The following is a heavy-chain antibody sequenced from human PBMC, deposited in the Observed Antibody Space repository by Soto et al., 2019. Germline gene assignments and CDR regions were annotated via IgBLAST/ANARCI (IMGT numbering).Heavy chain of an antibody. CDR3: ARRQSSSWYHYGMDV. J-gene: IGHJ6*02. D-gene: IGHD6-13*01. CDR2: IYPGDSDT. V-gene: IGHV5-51*01. Sequence: PGESLKISCKGSGYSFTSYWIGWVRQMPGKGLEWMGIIYPGDSDTRYSPSFQGQVTISADKSISTAYPQWSSLKASDTAMYYCARRQSSSWYHYGMDVWGQGTTVTVSS. CDR1: GYSFTSYW.